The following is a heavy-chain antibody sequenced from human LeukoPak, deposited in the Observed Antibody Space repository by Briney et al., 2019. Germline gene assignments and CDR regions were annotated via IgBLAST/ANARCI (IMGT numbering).Heavy chain of an antibody. CDR1: GYTFTGYY. J-gene: IGHJ4*02. D-gene: IGHD5-12*01. V-gene: IGHV1-2*02. Sequence: GASVKVSCKASGYTFTGYYMHWVRQAPGQGLEWMGWINPNSGGTNYAQKFQGRVTMTRDTSISTAYMELSRLRSDDTAVYYCARGGFGYSGYGRWPFDYWGQGTLVTVSS. CDR2: INPNSGGT. CDR3: ARGGFGYSGYGRWPFDY.